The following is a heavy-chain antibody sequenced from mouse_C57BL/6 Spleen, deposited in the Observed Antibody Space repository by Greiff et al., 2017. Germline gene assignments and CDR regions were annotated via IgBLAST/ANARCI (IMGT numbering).Heavy chain of an antibody. V-gene: IGHV5-9-1*02. D-gene: IGHD2-3*01. J-gene: IGHJ2*01. CDR2: ISSGGDYI. CDR1: GFTFSSYA. CDR3: TRDGFDY. Sequence: EVKLVESGEGLVKPGGSLKITCAASGFTFSSYAMSWVRQTPEKRLEWVAYISSGGDYIYYADTVKGRFTISRDKARNTLYLQMSSLKSEDTAMYYCTRDGFDYWGQGTTLTVSS.